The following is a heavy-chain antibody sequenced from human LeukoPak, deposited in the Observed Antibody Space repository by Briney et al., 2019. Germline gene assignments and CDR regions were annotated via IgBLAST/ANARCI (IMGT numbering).Heavy chain of an antibody. CDR2: IYYSGSGST. Sequence: KPSETLSLTCTVSGGSISNYYWNWIRQPPGEGLEWIGYIYYSGSGSTNYNPSLKSRVTISVDTSKNQFSLKLSSVTAADTAVYYCARELRGGYNYLGYWGQGSLVTVSS. V-gene: IGHV4-59*12. CDR1: GGSISNYY. CDR3: ARELRGGYNYLGY. J-gene: IGHJ4*02. D-gene: IGHD5-24*01.